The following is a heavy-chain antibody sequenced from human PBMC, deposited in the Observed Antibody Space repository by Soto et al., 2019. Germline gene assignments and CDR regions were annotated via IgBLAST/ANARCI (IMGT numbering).Heavy chain of an antibody. J-gene: IGHJ4*02. V-gene: IGHV3-73*01. CDR2: IRSKANSYAT. D-gene: IGHD1-26*01. Sequence: EVQLVESGGGLVQPGGSLKLSCAASGFTFSGSAMHWVRQASGKGLEWVGRIRSKANSYATAYAASVKGRFTISRDDSKNTAYLQMTSLKPEDTAVYYCTRLEGSYDLDYWGQGTLVTVSS. CDR1: GFTFSGSA. CDR3: TRLEGSYDLDY.